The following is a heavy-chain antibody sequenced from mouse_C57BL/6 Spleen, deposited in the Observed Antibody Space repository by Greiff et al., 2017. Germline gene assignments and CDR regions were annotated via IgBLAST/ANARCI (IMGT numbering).Heavy chain of an antibody. CDR1: GFSLSTSGMG. CDR3: APIYDGYYSWFAY. V-gene: IGHV8-12*01. D-gene: IGHD2-3*01. CDR2: IYWDDDK. J-gene: IGHJ3*01. Sequence: QVTLKESGPGILQSSQTLSLTCSSSGFSLSTSGMGVSWIRQPSGKGLEWLAHIYWDDDKRYNPSLKSRLTISKDTSRNQVFLKITSVDTADTATYYCAPIYDGYYSWFAYWGQGTLVTVSA.